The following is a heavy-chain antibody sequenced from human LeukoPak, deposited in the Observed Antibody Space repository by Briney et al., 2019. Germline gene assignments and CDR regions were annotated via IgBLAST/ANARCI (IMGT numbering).Heavy chain of an antibody. V-gene: IGHV3-49*04. CDR1: GFTFGDYA. CDR2: IRSKAYGGTT. CDR3: TRVLNGDYGTFDY. J-gene: IGHJ4*02. Sequence: GGSLRLSCTAPGFTFGDYAMGWVRQAPGKGLEWVGFIRSKAYGGTTEYAASVKGRFTISRDDSKSIAYLQMNSLKTEDTAVYYCTRVLNGDYGTFDYSGQGTLVTVSS. D-gene: IGHD4-17*01.